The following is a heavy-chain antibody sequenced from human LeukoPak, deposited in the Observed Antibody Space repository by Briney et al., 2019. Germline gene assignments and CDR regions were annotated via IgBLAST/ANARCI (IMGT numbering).Heavy chain of an antibody. CDR1: RFTFSSYS. D-gene: IGHD6-19*01. J-gene: IGHJ4*02. V-gene: IGHV3-21*01. CDR3: TRGPTLIGVAGTWPLDD. Sequence: GGSLRLSCAASRFTFSSYSMHWVRQAPGKGLEGVSSISSASAYRYYADSVKGRFTISRDNAKNSLHLQMNSLRAEDSAVYYCTRGPTLIGVAGTWPLDDWGQGTLVTVSS. CDR2: ISSASAYR.